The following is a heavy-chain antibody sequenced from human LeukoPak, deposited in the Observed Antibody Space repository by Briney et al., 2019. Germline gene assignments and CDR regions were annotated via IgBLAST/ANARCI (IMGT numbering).Heavy chain of an antibody. V-gene: IGHV3-33*01. D-gene: IGHD5-12*01. J-gene: IGHJ6*02. CDR1: GFTFSSYG. Sequence: PGRSLRLSCAASGFTFSSYGMHWVRQAPGKGLEWVAVIWYDGSNKYYADSVKGRFTISRDNSKNTLYLQMNSLRAEDTAVYYCAIRHIVAIPSSHYYYGMDVWGQGTTVTVSS. CDR3: AIRHIVAIPSSHYYYGMDV. CDR2: IWYDGSNK.